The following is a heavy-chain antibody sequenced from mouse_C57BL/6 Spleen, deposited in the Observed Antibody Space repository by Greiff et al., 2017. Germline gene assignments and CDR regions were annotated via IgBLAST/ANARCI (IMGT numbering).Heavy chain of an antibody. CDR2: IWSGGST. J-gene: IGHJ1*03. CDR1: GFSLTSYG. Sequence: QVQLQQSGPGLVQPSQSLSITCTVSGFSLTSYGVHWVRQSPGKGLEWLGVIWSGGSTDYNAAFISRLSNSKDNSKSQVFFKKNSLQADDTAIYYCARETGLGRDFDVWGTGTTVTVSS. V-gene: IGHV2-2*01. CDR3: ARETGLGRDFDV. D-gene: IGHD6-1*01.